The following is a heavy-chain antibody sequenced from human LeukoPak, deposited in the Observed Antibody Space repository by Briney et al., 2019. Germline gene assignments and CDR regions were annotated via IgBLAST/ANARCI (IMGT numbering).Heavy chain of an antibody. J-gene: IGHJ4*02. CDR3: ARGLAYCGGDCYWFGSPRRYYFDY. CDR2: MNPNSGNT. CDR1: GYTFTSYD. V-gene: IGHV1-8*01. Sequence: GASVKVSCKASGYTFTSYDINWVRQATGQGLEGMGWMNPNSGNTGYAQKFQGRVTMTRNTSISTAYMELSSLRSEDTAVYYCARGLAYCGGDCYWFGSPRRYYFDYWGQGTLVTVSS. D-gene: IGHD2-21*02.